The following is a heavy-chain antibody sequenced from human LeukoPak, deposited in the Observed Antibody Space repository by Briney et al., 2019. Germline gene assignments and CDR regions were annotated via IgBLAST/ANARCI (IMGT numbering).Heavy chain of an antibody. CDR1: GFTDRSDY. V-gene: IGHV3-53*01. CDR2: IYSGGST. Sequence: GGSLRLSCAASGFTDRSDYMSWVRQAPGKGLEWVSVIYSGGSTFYADSVKGRFTISRDNSKNTLYLQMSSLRAEDTAVYYCARVGVVPAALYYFDYWGQGTLVTVSS. CDR3: ARVGVVPAALYYFDY. D-gene: IGHD2-2*01. J-gene: IGHJ4*02.